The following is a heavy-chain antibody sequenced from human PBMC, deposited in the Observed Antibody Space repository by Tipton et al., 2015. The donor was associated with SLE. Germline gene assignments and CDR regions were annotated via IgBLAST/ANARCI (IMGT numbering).Heavy chain of an antibody. CDR2: INHSGST. J-gene: IGHJ3*02. Sequence: TLSLTCAVYGGSFSGYYWSWIRQPPGKGLEWIGEINHSGSTNYNPSLKSRVTISVDTSKNQFSLKLSSVTAADTAVYYCARGGGHDAFDIWGQGTMVTVFS. CDR1: GGSFSGYY. D-gene: IGHD4-23*01. CDR3: ARGGGHDAFDI. V-gene: IGHV4-34*01.